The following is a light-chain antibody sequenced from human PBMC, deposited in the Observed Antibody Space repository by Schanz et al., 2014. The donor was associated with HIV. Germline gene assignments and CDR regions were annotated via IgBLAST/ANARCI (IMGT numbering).Light chain of an antibody. J-gene: IGKJ1*01. CDR1: QTVNNW. V-gene: IGKV1-5*03. CDR3: QQSHSAPWT. CDR2: KAS. Sequence: DIQMTQSPSTLSAFVGDRVTITCRASQTVNNWLAWYQHKPGQAPKLLIYKASTLLSGVPSRFSGSGSGSEFTLTISSLQPEDLATYYCQQSHSAPWTFGQGTKVEIK.